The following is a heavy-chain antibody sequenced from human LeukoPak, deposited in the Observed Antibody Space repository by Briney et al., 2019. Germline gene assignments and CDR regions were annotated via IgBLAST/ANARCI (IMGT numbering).Heavy chain of an antibody. CDR1: GGSISSYY. CDR2: IYYSGST. D-gene: IGHD3-16*01. CDR3: ARDHYIRGGNGNWFDP. V-gene: IGHV4-59*01. Sequence: PSETLSLTCTVSGGSISSYYWSWIRQPPGKGLEWIGYIYYSGSTNYNPSLKSRVTISVDTSKNQFSLKLSSVTAADTAVYYCARDHYIRGGNGNWFDPWSQGTLVTVSS. J-gene: IGHJ5*02.